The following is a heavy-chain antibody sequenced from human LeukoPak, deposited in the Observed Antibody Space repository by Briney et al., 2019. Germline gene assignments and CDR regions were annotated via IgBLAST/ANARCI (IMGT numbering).Heavy chain of an antibody. D-gene: IGHD3-10*01. Sequence: PGGSLRLSCAASGFTFSSYGMHWVRQAPGKGLEWVAVISYDGSNKYYADSVKGRFTISRDNSKNTLYLQMNSLRAEDTAVYYCVKGAYGSGSYYKYYFDYWGQGTLVTVSS. CDR3: VKGAYGSGSYYKYYFDY. CDR1: GFTFSSYG. V-gene: IGHV3-30*18. J-gene: IGHJ4*02. CDR2: ISYDGSNK.